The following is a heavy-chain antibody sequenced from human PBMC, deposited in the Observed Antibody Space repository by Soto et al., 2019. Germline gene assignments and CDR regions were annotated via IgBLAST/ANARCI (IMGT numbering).Heavy chain of an antibody. J-gene: IGHJ6*02. Sequence: QVQLVQSGAEVKKPGASVKLSCKASGYTFTSSYMHWVRQAPGQGLEWIGIINPSGGGTSPAQKFQDKLTLTRETSPSIVYMELSSMRSDDTAVSYAASVQCVTGGMDVWGQGTTVTVSS. V-gene: IGHV1-46*03. CDR2: INPSGGGT. CDR3: ASVQCVTGGMDV. D-gene: IGHD4-4*01. CDR1: GYTFTSSY.